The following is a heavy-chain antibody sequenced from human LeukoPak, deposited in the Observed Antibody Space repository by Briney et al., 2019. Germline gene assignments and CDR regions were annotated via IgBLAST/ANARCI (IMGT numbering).Heavy chain of an antibody. D-gene: IGHD3-3*01. CDR3: ARAIGGDFWSGHYYYFDY. V-gene: IGHV4-38-2*02. J-gene: IGHJ4*02. Sequence: ETLSLTCTVXGYSXSSXYYWGWIRQPPXKGXXGXGXIYHSGSTKYNPSLKSRVTMSVDTSKNQFSLKLSSVTAADTAVYYCARAIGGDFWSGHYYYFDYWGQGTLVTVSS. CDR2: IYHSGST. CDR1: GYSXSSXYY.